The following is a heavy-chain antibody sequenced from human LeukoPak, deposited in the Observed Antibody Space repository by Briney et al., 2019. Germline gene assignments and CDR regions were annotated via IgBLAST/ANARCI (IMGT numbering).Heavy chain of an antibody. CDR2: IYHSGST. CDR1: GGSISSSSYY. Sequence: SETLSLTCTVSGGSISSSSYYWGWIRQPPGKGLEWIGSIYHSGSTYYNPSLKSRVTISVDTSKNQFSLKLSSVTAADTAVYYCARDRSTMVRGVINYWGQGTLVTVSS. J-gene: IGHJ4*02. CDR3: ARDRSTMVRGVINY. D-gene: IGHD3-10*01. V-gene: IGHV4-39*07.